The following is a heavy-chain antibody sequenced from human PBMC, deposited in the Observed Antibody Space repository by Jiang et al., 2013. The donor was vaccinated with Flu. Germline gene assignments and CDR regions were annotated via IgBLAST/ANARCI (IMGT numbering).Heavy chain of an antibody. CDR2: IYYSGNT. D-gene: IGHD6-19*01. Sequence: LLKPSETLSLTCTVSGGSVSSGSYHWSWIRRPPGKGLEWIGYIYYSGNTNYNPSLKSRLTISVDTSKNQFSLRLTSVTAADTAVYYCARDVAASSGWFDSWGQGTLVTVSS. J-gene: IGHJ5*01. V-gene: IGHV4-61*01. CDR3: ARDVAASSGWFDS. CDR1: GGSVSSGSYH.